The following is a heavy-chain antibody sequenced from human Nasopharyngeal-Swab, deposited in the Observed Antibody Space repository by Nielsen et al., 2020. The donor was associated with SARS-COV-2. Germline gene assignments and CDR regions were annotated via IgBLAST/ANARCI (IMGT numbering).Heavy chain of an antibody. Sequence: GESLKISCAASGFTFSSYAMSWVRQAPGKGLEWVSAISGSGGSTYYADSVKGRFTISRDNSKNTLYLQMNSLRAEDTAVYYCAKDREATYCYGSGSFDYWGQGTLVTVSS. J-gene: IGHJ4*02. V-gene: IGHV3-23*01. CDR3: AKDREATYCYGSGSFDY. CDR1: GFTFSSYA. CDR2: ISGSGGST. D-gene: IGHD3-10*01.